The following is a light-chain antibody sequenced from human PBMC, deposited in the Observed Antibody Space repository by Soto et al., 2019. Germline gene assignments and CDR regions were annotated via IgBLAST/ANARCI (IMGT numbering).Light chain of an antibody. CDR3: QQSYTTPST. CDR1: QSISVS. Sequence: DIQMTQSPSSLSAAVGDRVTITCRASQSISVSLNWYQQKPGKAPKLLIYDASSLQSGVPSGFSGSGSGTDFTLTISSLQPEDSATYSCQQSYTTPSTFGQGTKVEIK. J-gene: IGKJ1*01. V-gene: IGKV1-39*01. CDR2: DAS.